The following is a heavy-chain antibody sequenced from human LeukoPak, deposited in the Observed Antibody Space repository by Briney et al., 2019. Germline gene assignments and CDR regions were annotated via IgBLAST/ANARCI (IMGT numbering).Heavy chain of an antibody. CDR2: IYYSGST. CDR3: ARRDAGSSSPFDY. D-gene: IGHD6-6*01. J-gene: IGHJ4*02. CDR1: GGSISSSSYY. Sequence: PSETLSLTCTVSGGSISSSSYYWGWIRQPPGKGLEWIGSIYYSGSTYYNPSLKSRVTISVDTSENQFSLKLSSVTAADTAVYYCARRDAGSSSPFDYWGQGTLVTVSS. V-gene: IGHV4-39*01.